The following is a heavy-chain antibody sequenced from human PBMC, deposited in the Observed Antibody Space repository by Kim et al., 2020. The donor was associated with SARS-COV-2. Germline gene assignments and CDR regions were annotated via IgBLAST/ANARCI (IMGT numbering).Heavy chain of an antibody. Sequence: YTDSVKVHFTISRDNSKNTMYLQMNSLGAEDTAVYYCAKTLEWELPYFDSWGQGTLVTVSS. CDR3: AKTLEWELPYFDS. J-gene: IGHJ4*02. V-gene: IGHV3-23*01. D-gene: IGHD1-26*01.